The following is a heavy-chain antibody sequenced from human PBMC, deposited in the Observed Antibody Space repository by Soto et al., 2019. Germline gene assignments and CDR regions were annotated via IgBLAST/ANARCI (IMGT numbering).Heavy chain of an antibody. Sequence: QVQLVESGGGVVQPGRSLRLSCAASGFTFSSYTMHWVRQTPGKGLEWVADISYDGGEKYYADSVKGRFTISRDNSKNTMSLQMNSLRAEDTSVYYCAREYSLAVVAAGYWGQGILVTVSS. CDR2: ISYDGGEK. V-gene: IGHV3-30-3*01. J-gene: IGHJ4*02. D-gene: IGHD3-22*01. CDR3: AREYSLAVVAAGY. CDR1: GFTFSSYT.